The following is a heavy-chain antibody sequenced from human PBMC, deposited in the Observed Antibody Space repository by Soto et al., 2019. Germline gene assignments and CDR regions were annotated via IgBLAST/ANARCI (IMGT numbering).Heavy chain of an antibody. CDR3: ARVGHGIRTFDI. J-gene: IGHJ3*02. CDR1: GFTFSSYI. Sequence: PGESLKISCAASGFTFSSYIMNWVRQAPGKGLEWISYISSSSTTIFYSDSVKGRFTISRDNAKNSLFLQMDSLRAEDTAVFYGARVGHGIRTFDIWGQGTMVTVSS. D-gene: IGHD1-20*01. CDR2: ISSSSTTI. V-gene: IGHV3-48*01.